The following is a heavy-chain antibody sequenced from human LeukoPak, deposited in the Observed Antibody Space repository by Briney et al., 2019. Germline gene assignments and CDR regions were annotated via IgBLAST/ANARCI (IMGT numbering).Heavy chain of an antibody. CDR1: GFTFSSYW. CDR2: IRSTGDST. V-gene: IGHV3-23*01. D-gene: IGHD2-15*01. CDR3: GRSRRINASLYYYMDV. J-gene: IGHJ6*03. Sequence: GGSLRLSCAASGFTFSSYWMHWVRQAPGKGLEWVSSIRSTGDSTFYADSVKGRFTISRDNSKNTVYLLMNSLRTEDTAVYYCGRSRRINASLYYYMDVWGKGTTVTVSS.